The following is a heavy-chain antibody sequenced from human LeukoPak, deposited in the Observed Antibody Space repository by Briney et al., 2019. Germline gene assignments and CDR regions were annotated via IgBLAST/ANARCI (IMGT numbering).Heavy chain of an antibody. Sequence: PGESLKISCKGSGYSFTSYWIGWVRQMPGKGLEWMGINYPGDSDTRYSPSFQGQVTISADKSISTAYLQWSSLKASDTAMYYCARHGPMYYYDSSGYCDYWGQGTLVTVSS. J-gene: IGHJ4*02. V-gene: IGHV5-51*01. CDR1: GYSFTSYW. D-gene: IGHD3-22*01. CDR3: ARHGPMYYYDSSGYCDY. CDR2: NYPGDSDT.